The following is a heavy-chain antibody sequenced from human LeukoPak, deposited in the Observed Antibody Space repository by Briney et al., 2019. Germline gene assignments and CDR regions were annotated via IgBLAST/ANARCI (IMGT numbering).Heavy chain of an antibody. Sequence: SETLSLTCTVSGGSISSSSYYWGWIRQPPGKGLEWIGRIYYSGSTYYNPSLKSRVTISVDTSKNQFSLKLSSVTAADTAVYYCATRFLVPTYYFDYWGQGTLVTVSS. J-gene: IGHJ4*02. CDR3: ATRFLVPTYYFDY. V-gene: IGHV4-39*01. CDR2: IYYSGST. CDR1: GGSISSSSYY. D-gene: IGHD3-3*01.